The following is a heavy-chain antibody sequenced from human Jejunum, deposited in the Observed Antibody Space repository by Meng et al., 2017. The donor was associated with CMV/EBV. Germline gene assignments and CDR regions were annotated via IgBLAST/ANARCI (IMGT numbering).Heavy chain of an antibody. Sequence: GFTFNSYWMHGVRQAPGKGLVWVSRINRDGTSTTYADSVKGRFTFSRDNAKSTLYLQLNSLRAEDTAVYYCARGGASDYYYYGLDVWGQGTTVTVSS. V-gene: IGHV3-74*01. J-gene: IGHJ6*02. CDR2: INRDGTST. D-gene: IGHD1-26*01. CDR1: GFTFNSYW. CDR3: ARGGASDYYYYGLDV.